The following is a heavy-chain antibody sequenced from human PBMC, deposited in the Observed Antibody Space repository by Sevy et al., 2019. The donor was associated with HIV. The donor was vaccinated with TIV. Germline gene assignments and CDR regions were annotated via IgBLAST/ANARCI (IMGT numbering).Heavy chain of an antibody. J-gene: IGHJ3*02. D-gene: IGHD3-22*01. Sequence: GGSLRLSCAASGFTFSSYSMNWVRQAPGRGLEWVSYISSSSSTIYYADSVKGRFTISRDNAKNSLYLQMNSLRDEETAVYYCASESGDITTNDAFDIWGQRTMVTVSS. CDR3: ASESGDITTNDAFDI. CDR2: ISSSSSTI. V-gene: IGHV3-48*02. CDR1: GFTFSSYS.